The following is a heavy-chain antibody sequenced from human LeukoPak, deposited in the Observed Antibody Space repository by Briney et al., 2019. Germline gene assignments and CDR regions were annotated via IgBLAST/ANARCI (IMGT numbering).Heavy chain of an antibody. D-gene: IGHD3-22*01. J-gene: IGHJ4*02. Sequence: SVKVSCKASGGTFSSYAISWVRQAPGQGLEWMGRIIPILGIANYAQKFQGRVTITADKSTSTAYMELSSLRSEDTAVYYCARGLGDYYDTSDYYYAVPAHWGQGTLVTVSS. CDR1: GGTFSSYA. V-gene: IGHV1-69*04. CDR3: ARGLGDYYDTSDYYYAVPAH. CDR2: IIPILGIA.